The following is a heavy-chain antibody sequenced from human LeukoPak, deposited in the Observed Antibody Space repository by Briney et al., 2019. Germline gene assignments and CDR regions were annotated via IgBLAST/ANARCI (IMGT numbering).Heavy chain of an antibody. CDR3: AELGITMIGGV. J-gene: IGHJ6*04. CDR2: IYSCGST. CDR1: GFTVSSNY. V-gene: IGHV3-66*01. D-gene: IGHD3-10*02. Sequence: GGSLRLSCAASGFTVSSNYMSWVRQAPGKGLEWVSVIYSCGSTYYADSVKGRFTISRDNSKNSLYLQMNSLRAEDTAVYYCAELGITMIGGVWGKGTTVTISS.